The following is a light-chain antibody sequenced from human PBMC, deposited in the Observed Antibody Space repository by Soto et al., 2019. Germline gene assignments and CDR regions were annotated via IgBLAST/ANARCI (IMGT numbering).Light chain of an antibody. J-gene: IGLJ1*01. V-gene: IGLV2-8*01. CDR3: KSYAGSNTYV. CDR2: EVV. Sequence: QSVLTQPPSASGSPGQSVTISCTGTKXDIGVYDFVSWYQHHPGKAPRLIIYEVVQRPSGVPDRFSGSKSGNTASLTVSGLQAADEGDYFCKSYAGSNTYVFGSGTKV. CDR1: KXDIGVYDF.